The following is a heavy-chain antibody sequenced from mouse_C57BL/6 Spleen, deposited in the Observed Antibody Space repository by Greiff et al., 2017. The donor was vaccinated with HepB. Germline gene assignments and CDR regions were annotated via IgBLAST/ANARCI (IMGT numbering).Heavy chain of an antibody. CDR3: ARSTTVVATDAMDY. D-gene: IGHD1-1*01. CDR1: GYAFSSYW. J-gene: IGHJ4*01. Sequence: QVQLQQSGAELVKPGASVKISCKASGYAFSSYWMNWVKQRPGKGLEWIGQIYPGDGDTNYNGKFKGKATLTADKSSSTAYMQVSSLTSEDSAVYFCARSTTVVATDAMDYWGQGTSVTVSS. CDR2: IYPGDGDT. V-gene: IGHV1-80*01.